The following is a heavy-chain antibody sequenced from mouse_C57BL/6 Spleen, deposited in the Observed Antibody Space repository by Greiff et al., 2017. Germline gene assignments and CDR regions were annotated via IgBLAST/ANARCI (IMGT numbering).Heavy chain of an antibody. CDR3: ARGSESNYEWFAY. D-gene: IGHD2-5*01. V-gene: IGHV1-59*01. CDR2: IDPSDSYT. CDR1: GYTFTSYW. Sequence: QVQLKQPGAELVRPGTSVKLSCKASGYTFTSYWMHWVKQRPGQGLEWIGVIDPSDSYTNYNQKFKGKATLTVDTSSSTAYMQLSSLTSEDSAVYYCARGSESNYEWFAYWGQGTLVTVSA. J-gene: IGHJ3*01.